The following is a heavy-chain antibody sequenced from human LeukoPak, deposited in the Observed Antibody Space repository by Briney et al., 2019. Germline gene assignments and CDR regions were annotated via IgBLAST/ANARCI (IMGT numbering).Heavy chain of an antibody. J-gene: IGHJ6*02. Sequence: GGSLRLSCAASGFTFSSYWMNWARQAPGKGLEGVASINHNGNVNYYVDSVKGRFTISRDKAKNSLYLQMSNLRAEDTAVYFCARGGGLDVWGQGATVTVSS. V-gene: IGHV3-7*03. CDR2: INHNGNVN. CDR3: ARGGGLDV. D-gene: IGHD3-16*01. CDR1: GFTFSSYW.